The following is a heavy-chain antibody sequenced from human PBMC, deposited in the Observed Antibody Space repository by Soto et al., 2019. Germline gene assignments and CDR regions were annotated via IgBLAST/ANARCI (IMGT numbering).Heavy chain of an antibody. J-gene: IGHJ4*02. CDR2: INPNSGGT. D-gene: IGHD2-15*01. Sequence: SVKVSCKASGYTFTSYYMHWVRQAPGQGLEWMGWINPNSGGTNYAQKFQGRVTMTSDTSISTAYMELSRLRSDDTAVYYCARVNVVVVAATREYYFDYWGQGTLVTVSS. V-gene: IGHV1-2*02. CDR1: GYTFTSYY. CDR3: ARVNVVVVAATREYYFDY.